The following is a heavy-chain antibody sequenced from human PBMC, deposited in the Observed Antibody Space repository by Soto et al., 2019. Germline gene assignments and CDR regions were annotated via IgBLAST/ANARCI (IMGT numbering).Heavy chain of an antibody. D-gene: IGHD6-19*01. CDR2: ISGSGGST. Sequence: QPGGSRRLSCPPSGFTFSSYAMSWVRQAPGKGLGWVSAISGSGGSTYYADSVKGRFTISRDNSKNTLYLQMNSLRDGDTAVYYCAKDITGYSSGWYQDAFDIWGQGTRVTVS. J-gene: IGHJ3*02. CDR3: AKDITGYSSGWYQDAFDI. V-gene: IGHV3-23*01. CDR1: GFTFSSYA.